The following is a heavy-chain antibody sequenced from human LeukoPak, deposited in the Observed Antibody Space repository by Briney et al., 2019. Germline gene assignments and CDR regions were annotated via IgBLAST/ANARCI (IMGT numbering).Heavy chain of an antibody. CDR2: IKQDGSEK. CDR1: GFTFRTFW. D-gene: IGHD3-22*01. Sequence: WGSLRLSCTASGFTFRTFWMAWVRQAPGKGLEWVAIIKQDGSEKKSVDSVKGRFTISRDNAKNSLYLQMNSLRAEDTAVYYCARDPGRGYDTWGQGTMVTVSS. V-gene: IGHV3-7*01. CDR3: ARDPGRGYDT. J-gene: IGHJ3*02.